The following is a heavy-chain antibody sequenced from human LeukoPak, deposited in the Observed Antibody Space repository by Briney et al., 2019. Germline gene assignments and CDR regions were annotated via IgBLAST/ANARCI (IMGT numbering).Heavy chain of an antibody. J-gene: IGHJ4*02. D-gene: IGHD3-3*01. CDR2: ISRSADNT. CDR1: GFTFSSYA. CDR3: AKKRNDFWSGYPDFDS. Sequence: GGSLRLSCAASGFTFSSYAMNWVRQAPGKGLEWVSGISRSADNTCYTDSVKGRFTISRDNSKNTLYLQVNSLRAEDTALYYCAKKRNDFWSGYPDFDSWGQGALVTVSS. V-gene: IGHV3-23*01.